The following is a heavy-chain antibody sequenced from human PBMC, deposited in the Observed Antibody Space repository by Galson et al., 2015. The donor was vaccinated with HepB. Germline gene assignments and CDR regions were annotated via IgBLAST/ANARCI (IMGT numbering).Heavy chain of an antibody. CDR3: ARMTPDASGLFDH. V-gene: IGHV2-70*04. CDR2: IDWDDDQ. J-gene: IGHJ4*02. D-gene: IGHD6-25*01. CDR1: GFSLTTYGMR. Sequence: PALVKPTQTLTLTCSFSGFSLTTYGMRINWIRQAPGKALEWLARIDWDDDQFFSTSLKTRLTISKDTSKNQVVLTVTNIDLMDTATYYCARMTPDASGLFDHWARECWSPSHQ.